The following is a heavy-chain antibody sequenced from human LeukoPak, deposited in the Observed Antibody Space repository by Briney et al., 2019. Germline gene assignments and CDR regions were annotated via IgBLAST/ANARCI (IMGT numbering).Heavy chain of an antibody. V-gene: IGHV3-30*04. CDR1: GFTFSSYA. CDR3: ARDRVGQWLVHYSNWFDP. CDR2: ISYDGSNK. J-gene: IGHJ5*02. D-gene: IGHD6-19*01. Sequence: GGSLRLPCAASGFTFSSYAMHWVRQAPGKGLEWVAVISYDGSNKYYADSVKGRFTISRDNSKNTLYLQMNSLRAEDTAVYYCARDRVGQWLVHYSNWFDPWGQGTLVTVSS.